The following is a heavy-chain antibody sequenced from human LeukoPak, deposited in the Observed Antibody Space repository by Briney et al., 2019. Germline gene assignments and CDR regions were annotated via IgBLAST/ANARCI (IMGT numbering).Heavy chain of an antibody. CDR3: ARDLAAGHRYCNGDSCYSNYQGMDV. D-gene: IGHD2-15*01. CDR2: TSYHGANR. J-gene: IGHJ6*02. V-gene: IGHV3-30*03. CDR1: GFTFSGHA. Sequence: GRSLRLSCAGSGFTFSGHAMPWVRQAPGKGLEWVAATSYHGANRYYAGSVKGRFSISRDNSKNTLFLQMNSLKTEDTAVYYCARDLAAGHRYCNGDSCYSNYQGMDVWGPGTTVTV.